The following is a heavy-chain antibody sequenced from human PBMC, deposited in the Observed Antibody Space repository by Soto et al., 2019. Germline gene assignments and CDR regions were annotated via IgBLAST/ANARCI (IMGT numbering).Heavy chain of an antibody. Sequence: PSETLSLTCTVSGGSISSGDYYWSWIRQPPGKGLEWIGYIYYSGSTYYNPSLKSRVTISVDTSKNQFSLKLSSVTAADTAVYYYARVVPAAMKNGMDVWGQGTTVTVSS. D-gene: IGHD2-2*01. J-gene: IGHJ6*02. CDR2: IYYSGST. V-gene: IGHV4-30-4*01. CDR3: ARVVPAAMKNGMDV. CDR1: GGSISSGDYY.